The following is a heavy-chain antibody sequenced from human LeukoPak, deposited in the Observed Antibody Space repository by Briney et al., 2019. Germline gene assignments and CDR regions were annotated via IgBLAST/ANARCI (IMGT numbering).Heavy chain of an antibody. D-gene: IGHD3-16*01. V-gene: IGHV4-59*01. CDR2: IYYSGGT. Sequence: SETLSLTCTVSGGSTSSYYWSWLRQPPGKGLEWIGYIYYSGGTNYNPSLKSRVTISVDTSKNQFALKLSSVTAADTAVYYCANGGALDYWGQGTLVTVSS. CDR3: ANGGALDY. CDR1: GGSTSSYY. J-gene: IGHJ4*02.